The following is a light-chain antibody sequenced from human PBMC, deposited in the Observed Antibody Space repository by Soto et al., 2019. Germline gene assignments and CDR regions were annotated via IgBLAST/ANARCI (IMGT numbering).Light chain of an antibody. V-gene: IGKV1-33*01. CDR1: QDISDY. Sequence: DIQMTQSPSSLSASVGDRVTITCQASQDISDYLNWYQRKPGKAPKLLIYEASNLETGVPSRFSGSGSGTDFTFTISSLQPEDIATYYCQHYDNLPRLTFGGGTKVDIK. CDR2: EAS. CDR3: QHYDNLPRLT. J-gene: IGKJ4*01.